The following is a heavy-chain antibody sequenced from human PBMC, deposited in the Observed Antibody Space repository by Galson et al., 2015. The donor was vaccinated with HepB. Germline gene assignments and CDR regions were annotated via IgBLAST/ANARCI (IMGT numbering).Heavy chain of an antibody. CDR1: GFTFTTYT. D-gene: IGHD6-13*01. CDR2: ISSSSSYI. V-gene: IGHV3-21*01. Sequence: SLRLSCAASGFTFTTYTMNWVRQAPGKGLEWVSSISSSSSYIYYADSVKGRFTISRDNAKNSLYLQMNSLRAEDTAVYYCARDGYSSSWRTFYYYMDVWGKGTTVTVSS. J-gene: IGHJ6*03. CDR3: ARDGYSSSWRTFYYYMDV.